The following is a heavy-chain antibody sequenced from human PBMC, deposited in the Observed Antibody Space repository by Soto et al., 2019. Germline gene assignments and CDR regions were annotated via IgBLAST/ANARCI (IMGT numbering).Heavy chain of an antibody. D-gene: IGHD1-26*01. V-gene: IGHV6-1*01. CDR1: VDSVSSNSAA. Sequence: PSQTLSLTCAISVDSVSSNSAAWNLISQSPSRGLEWLGRTYYRSKWYNEYAVSVKSRITIKPDTSKNQFSLQLNSVIPEDTAVYYCAGLPEWALAYWGQGTFVTVSS. CDR2: TYYRSKWYN. CDR3: AGLPEWALAY. J-gene: IGHJ4*02.